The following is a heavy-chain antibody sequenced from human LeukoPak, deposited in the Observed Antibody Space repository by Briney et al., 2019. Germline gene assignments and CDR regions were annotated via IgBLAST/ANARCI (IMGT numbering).Heavy chain of an antibody. CDR3: AKEEGYYYDSGGYYVEYFQH. CDR2: ISGSGGTT. V-gene: IGHV3-23*01. J-gene: IGHJ1*01. Sequence: PGGFLRLSCAASGFTFNNYAMSWVRQAPGKGLEWVSAISGSGGTTYYADSVKGRFTFSRDNSKNTLYLQMNSLRAEDTAVYYCAKEEGYYYDSGGYYVEYFQHWGQGTLVTVSS. CDR1: GFTFNNYA. D-gene: IGHD3-22*01.